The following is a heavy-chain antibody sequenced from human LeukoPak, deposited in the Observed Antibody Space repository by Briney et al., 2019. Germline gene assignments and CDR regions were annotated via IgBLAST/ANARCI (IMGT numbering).Heavy chain of an antibody. CDR2: ITDSSTYI. Sequence: GGSLRLSCAASGFTFSTFNMHWVRQAPGKGLEWVSSITDSSTYIYYADSVKGRFTISRDNSKNTLCLQMNSLRAEDTAVYYCARDSLNYDILTGTFDYRGQGTLVTVSS. CDR1: GFTFSTFN. D-gene: IGHD3-9*01. CDR3: ARDSLNYDILTGTFDY. V-gene: IGHV3-21*01. J-gene: IGHJ4*02.